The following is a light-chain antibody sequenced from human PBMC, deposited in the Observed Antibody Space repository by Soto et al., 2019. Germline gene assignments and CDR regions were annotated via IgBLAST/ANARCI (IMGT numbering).Light chain of an antibody. CDR2: EVN. J-gene: IGLJ1*01. Sequence: QSVLTQPASVSGSPGQSITFSCTGTSSDIGAYNYVSWCQQHPGKAPKLMIYEVNNRPSGVSNRFSGSKSGNTASLTISGLQAEDEADYYCSSYTTSNTYVFGTGTKVTVL. CDR3: SSYTTSNTYV. V-gene: IGLV2-14*01. CDR1: SSDIGAYNY.